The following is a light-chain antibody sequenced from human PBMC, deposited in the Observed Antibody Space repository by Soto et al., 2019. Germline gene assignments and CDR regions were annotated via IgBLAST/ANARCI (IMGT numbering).Light chain of an antibody. J-gene: IGKJ4*01. V-gene: IGKV3-20*01. CDR3: QQYGSSPLA. Sequence: EIVLTPSPGTLSLSPGERATLSCRASQSVSSSNLAWYQQKPGQPPRLLIYGASSTATGIPDRFSGSASGTDFTLTISRLEPEDLAVYFCQQYGSSPLAFGEGPKVDIK. CDR2: GAS. CDR1: QSVSSSN.